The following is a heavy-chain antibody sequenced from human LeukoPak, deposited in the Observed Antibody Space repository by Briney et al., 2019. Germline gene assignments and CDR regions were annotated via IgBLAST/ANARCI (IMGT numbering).Heavy chain of an antibody. CDR1: GYTFTGYY. CDR2: INPNSGGT. CDR3: ARISSSWYYFDY. V-gene: IGHV1-2*02. J-gene: IGHJ4*02. Sequence: GASVKVSCKASGYTFTGYYMHWVRQAPGQGLEWMGWINPNSGGTNYAQKFQGRVTMTRDTPISTAYMELSRLRSDDTAVYYCARISSSWYYFDYWGQGTLVTVSS. D-gene: IGHD6-13*01.